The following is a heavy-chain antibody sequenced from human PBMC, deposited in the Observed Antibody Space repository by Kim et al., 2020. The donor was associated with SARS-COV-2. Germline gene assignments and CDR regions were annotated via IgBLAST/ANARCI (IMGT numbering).Heavy chain of an antibody. Sequence: SETLSLSCTVSGGSISNSFNYWGWIRQRPGKGLEWIGSVYHSGGTYDSPSLKSRVTVSVDTSKNQFSLKVTSVTAADTAVYFCARLPHDSSGYVDCWGQGTLVTVSS. V-gene: IGHV4-39*01. J-gene: IGHJ4*02. CDR2: VYHSGGT. D-gene: IGHD3-22*01. CDR1: GGSISNSFNY. CDR3: ARLPHDSSGYVDC.